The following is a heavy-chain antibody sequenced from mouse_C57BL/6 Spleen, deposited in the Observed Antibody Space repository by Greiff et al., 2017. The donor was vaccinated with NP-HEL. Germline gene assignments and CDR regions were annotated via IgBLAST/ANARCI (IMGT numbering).Heavy chain of an antibody. CDR2: VYPGDGDT. V-gene: IGHV1-82*01. Sequence: VQLQQSGPELVKPGASVKISCKASGYAFSSSWMNWVKQRPGKGLEWIGRVYPGDGDTNYNGKFKGTATLTADKSSSTAYMQLSSLTSEDSAVYCGARGGWDGYWGKGTTRTVSS. CDR3: ARGGWDGY. J-gene: IGHJ2*01. D-gene: IGHD4-1*01. CDR1: GYAFSSSW.